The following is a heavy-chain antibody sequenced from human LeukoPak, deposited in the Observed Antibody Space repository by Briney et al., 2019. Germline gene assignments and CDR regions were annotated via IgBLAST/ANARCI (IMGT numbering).Heavy chain of an antibody. Sequence: GGSLRLSCAASGFTVSSNYMSWVRQAPGKGLEWVSVIYSGGSTYYADSVKGRFIISRDNSKNTLYLQMNSLRAEDTAVYYCARVYCSSTSCYTNEDYYFDYWGQGTLVTVSS. CDR3: ARVYCSSTSCYTNEDYYFDY. CDR2: IYSGGST. V-gene: IGHV3-66*02. D-gene: IGHD2-2*02. J-gene: IGHJ4*02. CDR1: GFTVSSNY.